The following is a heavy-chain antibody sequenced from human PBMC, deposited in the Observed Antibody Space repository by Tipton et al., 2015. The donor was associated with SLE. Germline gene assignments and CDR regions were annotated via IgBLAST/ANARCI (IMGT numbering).Heavy chain of an antibody. CDR3: ARGSIFEGAFDI. J-gene: IGHJ3*02. Sequence: TLSLTCTVSGGSISSSSYYWGWIRQPPGKGLEWIGSIYYSGSTYYNPSLKSRVTISVDTSKNQFSLKLSSVTAADTAVYYCARGSIFEGAFDIWAKGQWSPSLQ. V-gene: IGHV4-39*07. D-gene: IGHD3-3*01. CDR1: GGSISSSSYY. CDR2: IYYSGST.